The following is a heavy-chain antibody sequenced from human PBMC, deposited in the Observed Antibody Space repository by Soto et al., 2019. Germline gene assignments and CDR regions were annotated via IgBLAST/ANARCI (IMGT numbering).Heavy chain of an antibody. D-gene: IGHD3-22*01. Sequence: ASVKVSCKASGYTFTSYAMNWVRQAPGQGLEWMGWINTNTGNPTYAQGFTGRFVFSLDTSVSTAYLQICSLKAEDTAVYYCATNPLHYYDSSGPDAFDIWGQGTMVTVSS. CDR2: INTNTGNP. CDR1: GYTFTSYA. CDR3: ATNPLHYYDSSGPDAFDI. J-gene: IGHJ3*02. V-gene: IGHV7-4-1*01.